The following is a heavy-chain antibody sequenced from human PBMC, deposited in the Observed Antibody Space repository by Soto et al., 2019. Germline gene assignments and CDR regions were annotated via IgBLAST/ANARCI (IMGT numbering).Heavy chain of an antibody. V-gene: IGHV3-66*01. CDR2: IYSGGST. CDR3: AREGLCTVTTSSTLSGMDV. D-gene: IGHD4-17*01. J-gene: IGHJ6*02. Sequence: DVQVVESGGGLVQPGGSLRLSCAVSGFTVSSNYMSWVRQAPGKGLEWVSVIYSGGSTYYADSVKGRFTISRDNPKNTLHLQMNSLRAEATAVYYCAREGLCTVTTSSTLSGMDVWGQGTTVTVSS. CDR1: GFTVSSNY.